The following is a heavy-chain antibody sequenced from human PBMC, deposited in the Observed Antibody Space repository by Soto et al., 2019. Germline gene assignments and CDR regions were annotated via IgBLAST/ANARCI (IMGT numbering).Heavy chain of an antibody. CDR2: IYYSGST. V-gene: IGHV4-59*01. CDR1: GGSISSYY. D-gene: IGHD3-3*01. J-gene: IGHJ5*02. Sequence: SETLSLTCTVSGGSISSYYWSWIRQPPGKGLEWIGYIYYSGSTNYNPSLKSRVTISVDTSKNQFSLKLSSVTAADTAVYYCAGSYYDFWSGYYGDYNWFDPWGQGTLVTVS. CDR3: AGSYYDFWSGYYGDYNWFDP.